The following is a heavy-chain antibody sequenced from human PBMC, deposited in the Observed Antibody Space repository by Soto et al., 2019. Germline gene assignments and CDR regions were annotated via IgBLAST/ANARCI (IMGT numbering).Heavy chain of an antibody. CDR2: ISVSGHT. J-gene: IGHJ4*02. CDR3: AKSLGTATSFDY. V-gene: IGHV3-23*01. CDR1: GFTFSTYA. Sequence: QPGGSLRLSCAASGFTFSTYAMNWVRQSPGKGPEWVSLISVSGHTYYADSVKGRFATSRDNSKNTLFLHMNSPRAADTAVYYCAKSLGTATSFDYWGQGTLVTVSS.